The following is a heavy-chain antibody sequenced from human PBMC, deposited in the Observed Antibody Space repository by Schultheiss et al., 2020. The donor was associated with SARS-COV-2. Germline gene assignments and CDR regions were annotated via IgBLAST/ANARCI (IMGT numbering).Heavy chain of an antibody. CDR2: IYYSGST. Sequence: SETLSLTCTVSGGSISSSSYYWGWIRQPPGKGLEWIGSIYYSGSTNYNPSLKSRVTISVDTSKNQFSLKLSSVTAADTAVYYCARARLDLYDYVWGSYLFDYWGQGTLVTVSS. J-gene: IGHJ4*02. CDR1: GGSISSSSYY. CDR3: ARARLDLYDYVWGSYLFDY. V-gene: IGHV4-39*07. D-gene: IGHD3-16*01.